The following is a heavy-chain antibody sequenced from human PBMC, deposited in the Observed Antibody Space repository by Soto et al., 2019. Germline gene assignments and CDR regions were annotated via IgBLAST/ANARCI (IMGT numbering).Heavy chain of an antibody. CDR2: ISGSGGST. Sequence: EVQLLESGGGLVQPGGSLRLSCAASGFTFSSYAMSWVRQAPGKGLEWVSAISGSGGSTYYADSVKGRFTISRDNSKNTLYQQMNSLRAEDTAVYYCAKDRVSSGWYEGDYFDYWGQGPLVTVSS. V-gene: IGHV3-23*01. J-gene: IGHJ4*02. CDR3: AKDRVSSGWYEGDYFDY. CDR1: GFTFSSYA. D-gene: IGHD6-13*01.